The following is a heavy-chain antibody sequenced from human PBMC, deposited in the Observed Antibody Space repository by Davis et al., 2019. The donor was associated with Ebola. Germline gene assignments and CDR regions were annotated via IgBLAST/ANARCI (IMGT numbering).Heavy chain of an antibody. CDR3: ARVGDFQGVY. CDR1: GGAVTSGGFF. CDR2: IYSSGNS. J-gene: IGHJ4*02. V-gene: IGHV4-61*08. D-gene: IGHD2-8*01. Sequence: PSETLSLTCTVSGGAVTSGGFFWAWIRQTTGKGLEWIGYIYSSGNSNFNPSLKSRVTISRDTSKNHFSLNLSSVTAADTAVYYCARVGDFQGVYWGRGTLVTVSS.